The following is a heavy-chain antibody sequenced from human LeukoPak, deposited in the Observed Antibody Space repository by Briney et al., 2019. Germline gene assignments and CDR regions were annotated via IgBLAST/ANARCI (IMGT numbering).Heavy chain of an antibody. V-gene: IGHV3-53*01. J-gene: IGHJ4*02. CDR3: ATNGRFGELDH. Sequence: GGSLRLSCAVSGFSVSGTDMNWVRQAPGKGLEWVSVIYSGGSIYYVDSVKGRFTISRDNSKNTVYLQMNSLRGDDTAMYYCATNGRFGELDHWGQGALVTVSS. CDR2: IYSGGSI. D-gene: IGHD3-10*01. CDR1: GFSVSGTD.